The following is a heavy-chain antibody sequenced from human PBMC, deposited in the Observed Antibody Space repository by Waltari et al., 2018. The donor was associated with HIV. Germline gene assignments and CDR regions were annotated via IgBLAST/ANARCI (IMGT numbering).Heavy chain of an antibody. CDR1: RFVFGMYR. CDR2: ISGGSDVI. CDR3: AREVRLQGTYYFDL. V-gene: IGHV3-21*02. D-gene: IGHD3-10*01. Sequence: EVQLVESVGRLIHPWLSLRFSCAVSRFVFGMYRLYWVRQTAGKRLDWISYISGGSDVINYADAVQGRFIISRDNVKKSLFLQMNNLTVDDTGIYYCAREVRLQGTYYFDLWGQGSLVTVSS. J-gene: IGHJ4*02.